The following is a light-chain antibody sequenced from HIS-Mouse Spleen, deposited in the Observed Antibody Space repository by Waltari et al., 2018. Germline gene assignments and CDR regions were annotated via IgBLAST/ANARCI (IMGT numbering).Light chain of an antibody. J-gene: IGLJ3*02. V-gene: IGLV3-25*03. CDR3: QSADSSGTGWV. CDR1: ALPKQY. CDR2: KDS. Sequence: SYELTQPPSVSVSPGQTARITCSGDALPKQYAYWYQQKPGQAPVLVIYKDSERPSGIPERFSGSSSGTTVTLTISGVQAEDEVDYYCQSADSSGTGWVFGGGTKLTVL.